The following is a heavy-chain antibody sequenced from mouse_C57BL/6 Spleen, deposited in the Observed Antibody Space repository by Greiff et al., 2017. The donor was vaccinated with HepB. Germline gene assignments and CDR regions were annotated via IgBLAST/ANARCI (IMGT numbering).Heavy chain of an antibody. CDR2: INPNNGGT. Sequence: EVQLQQSGPELVKPGASVKISCKASGYTFTDYYMNWVKQSHGKSLEWIGDINPNNGGTSYNQKFKGKATLTVDKSSSTAYMELRSLTSEDSAVYYCARGGTTVVATGDYFDYWGQGTTLTVSS. J-gene: IGHJ2*01. D-gene: IGHD1-1*01. V-gene: IGHV1-26*01. CDR1: GYTFTDYY. CDR3: ARGGTTVVATGDYFDY.